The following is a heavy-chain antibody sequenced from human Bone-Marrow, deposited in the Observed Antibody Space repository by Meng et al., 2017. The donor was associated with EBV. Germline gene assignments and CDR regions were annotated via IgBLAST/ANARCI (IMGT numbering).Heavy chain of an antibody. V-gene: IGHV6-1*01. Sequence: QPPQSSPALVKSSQTLSVTCAISGDSISSNNAAWNWIRQSPSRGLEWLGRTYYRSKSYNDYAVSVKSRITVNLDTSKNQLSLHLNSVTPEDTAVYYCAYFGDLPPLWWGQGTLVTVSS. CDR1: GDSISSNNAA. D-gene: IGHD3-16*01. J-gene: IGHJ4*02. CDR3: AYFGDLPPLW. CDR2: TYYRSKSYN.